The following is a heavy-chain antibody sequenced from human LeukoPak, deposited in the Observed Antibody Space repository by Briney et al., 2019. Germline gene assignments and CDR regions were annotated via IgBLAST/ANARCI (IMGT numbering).Heavy chain of an antibody. J-gene: IGHJ3*02. CDR1: GYTFTGYY. CDR3: ASGGWLISADFDI. CDR2: INPNSGGI. Sequence: GASVKVSCKASGYTFTGYYMHWVRQAPGQGLEWMGWINPNSGGINYAQKFQGRVTMTRDTSISTAYMELSRLRSDDTAVYYCASGGWLISADFDIWGQGTMVTVSS. V-gene: IGHV1-2*02. D-gene: IGHD6-19*01.